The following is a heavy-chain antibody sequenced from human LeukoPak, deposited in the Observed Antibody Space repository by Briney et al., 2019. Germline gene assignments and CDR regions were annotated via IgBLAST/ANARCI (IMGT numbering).Heavy chain of an antibody. CDR1: GFTFSSYS. CDR3: ARDLVKGKMS. Sequence: PGGSLRLSCAASGFTFSSYSMNWVRQAPGKGLEWISSISSSSSYIYYADSVKGRFTISRDNAKNSLYLQMNSLRAEDTAVYYCARDLVKGKMSWGQGTLITVSS. V-gene: IGHV3-21*01. J-gene: IGHJ4*02. D-gene: IGHD5-24*01. CDR2: ISSSSSYI.